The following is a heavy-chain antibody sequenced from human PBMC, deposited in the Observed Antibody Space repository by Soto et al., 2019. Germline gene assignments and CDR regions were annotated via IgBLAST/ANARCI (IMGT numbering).Heavy chain of an antibody. CDR3: ESRRTYSSAPFDY. D-gene: IGHD6-19*01. CDR2: IYYSGST. CDR1: GGSISSYY. J-gene: IGHJ4*02. Sequence: SETLSLTCTVSGGSISSYYWSWIRQPPGKGLEWIGYIYYSGSTNYNPSLKSRVTISVDTSKNQFSLKLSSVTAADTAVYYCESRRTYSSAPFDYWGQGTLVTVSS. V-gene: IGHV4-59*08.